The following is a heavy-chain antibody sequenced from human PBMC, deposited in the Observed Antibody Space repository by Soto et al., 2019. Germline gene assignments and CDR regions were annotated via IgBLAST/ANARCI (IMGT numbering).Heavy chain of an antibody. CDR2: IRNKTNSYAT. CDR3: LKGSWNDWASSGY. D-gene: IGHD1-1*01. J-gene: IGHJ4*02. Sequence: EVQLVESGGGLVQPGGSLKLSCAASGFTFSGSAMHWVRQASGKGLEWVGRIRNKTNSYATVYAASIKGRFTISKDDSQNKAYLQMNSLRTEDTAVYYCLKGSWNDWASSGYWGQGTLVTVSS. CDR1: GFTFSGSA. V-gene: IGHV3-73*01.